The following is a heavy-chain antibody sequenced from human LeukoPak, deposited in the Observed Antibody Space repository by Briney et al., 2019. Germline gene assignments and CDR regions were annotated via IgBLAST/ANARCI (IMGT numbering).Heavy chain of an antibody. V-gene: IGHV4-61*01. J-gene: IGHJ5*02. CDR2: IYYSGST. D-gene: IGHD3-16*01. CDR3: ARDLGHLMP. Sequence: PSETLSLTCTVSGASISSGSYYWNWIRQPPGKGLEWIGYIYYSGSTNYNPSLKSRVTISVDTSKNQFSLKLSSVTAADTAVYYCARDLGHLMPWGQGTLVTVSS. CDR1: GASISSGSYY.